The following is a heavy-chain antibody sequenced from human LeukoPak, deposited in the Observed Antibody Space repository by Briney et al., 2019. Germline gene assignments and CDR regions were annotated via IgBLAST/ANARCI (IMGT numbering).Heavy chain of an antibody. J-gene: IGHJ4*02. Sequence: TSETLSLTCTVSGASISSFYWSWIRQPPGKPLEWIGFIYYTGSTNYSPSLKSRVSISVGTSQNQFSLKLTSVTAADTAVYYCAALGLLTGAFDSWGQGTLVTVSA. CDR3: AALGLLTGAFDS. CDR1: GASISSFY. CDR2: IYYTGST. D-gene: IGHD7-27*01. V-gene: IGHV4-59*08.